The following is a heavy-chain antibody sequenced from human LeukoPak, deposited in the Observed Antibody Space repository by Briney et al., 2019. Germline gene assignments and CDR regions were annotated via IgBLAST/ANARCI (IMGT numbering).Heavy chain of an antibody. D-gene: IGHD6-6*01. CDR1: GFTFSSYS. J-gene: IGHJ5*02. CDR3: ARGGSSSSWFDP. CDR2: IRSNGAYI. V-gene: IGHV3-21*01. Sequence: GGSPRLSCAASGFTFSSYSMNWVRQAPGKGLEWVSSIRSNGAYIYYADSVKGRFAISRDNAKNLLYLQMNSLRAEDTAVYYCARGGSSSSWFDPWGQGTLVTVSS.